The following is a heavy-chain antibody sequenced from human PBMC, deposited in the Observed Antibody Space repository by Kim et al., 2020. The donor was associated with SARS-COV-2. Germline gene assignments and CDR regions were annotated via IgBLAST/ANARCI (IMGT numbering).Heavy chain of an antibody. D-gene: IGHD6-13*01. CDR1: GGSFSGYY. CDR2: INHSGST. CDR3: ARRGGYSSSWFDY. J-gene: IGHJ4*02. Sequence: SETLSLTCAVYGGSFSGYYWSWIPQPPGEGLEWIGEINHSGSTNYNPSLKSRVTISVDTSKNQFSLKLSSVTAADTAVYYCARRGGYSSSWFDYWGQGTLVTVSS. V-gene: IGHV4-34*01.